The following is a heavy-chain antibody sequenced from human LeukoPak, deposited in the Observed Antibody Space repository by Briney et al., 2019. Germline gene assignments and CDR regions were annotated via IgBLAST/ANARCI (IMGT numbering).Heavy chain of an antibody. J-gene: IGHJ3*02. CDR2: INPNSGGT. CDR1: GYTFTSYC. V-gene: IGHV1-2*02. Sequence: ASVKVSCKASGYTFTSYCMHWVRQAPGQGLEWMGWINPNSGGTNYAQKFQGRVTMTRDTSISTAYMELSRLRSDDTAVYYCARDIVLESAFDIWGQGTMVTVSS. CDR3: ARDIVLESAFDI. D-gene: IGHD3-16*02.